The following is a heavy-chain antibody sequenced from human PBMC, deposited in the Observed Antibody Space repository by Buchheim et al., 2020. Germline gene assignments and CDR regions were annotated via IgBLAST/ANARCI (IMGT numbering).Heavy chain of an antibody. D-gene: IGHD3-3*01. J-gene: IGHJ6*02. CDR1: GYTFTSYD. Sequence: QVQLVQSGAEVKKPGASVKVSCKASGYTFTSYDINWVRQATGQGLEWMGWMNPNSGNTGYAQKFQGRVTMTRNTSISTAYMELSSLRSEDTAVYYCARGITIFGVVIPGYYYYYGMDVWGQGTT. CDR3: ARGITIFGVVIPGYYYYYGMDV. V-gene: IGHV1-8*01. CDR2: MNPNSGNT.